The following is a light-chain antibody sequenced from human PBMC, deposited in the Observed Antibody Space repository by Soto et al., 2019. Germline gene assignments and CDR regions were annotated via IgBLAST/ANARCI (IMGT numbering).Light chain of an antibody. CDR3: QQYGSSPLT. CDR1: QSVSNY. Sequence: EIVLTQSPATLSLSPGERVTLSCRASQSVSNYLAWYQQKPGQAPRLLVSAASNRATGIPARFSGSGSGTDFTLTISRLEPEDFALYYCQQYGSSPLTFGGGTKVDIK. V-gene: IGKV3-20*01. CDR2: AAS. J-gene: IGKJ4*01.